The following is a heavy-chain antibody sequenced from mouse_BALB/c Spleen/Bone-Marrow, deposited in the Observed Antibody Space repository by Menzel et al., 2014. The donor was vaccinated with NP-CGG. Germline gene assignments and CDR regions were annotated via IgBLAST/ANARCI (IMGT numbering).Heavy chain of an antibody. CDR1: GFNIKDTY. V-gene: IGHV14-3*02. CDR2: IDPANGNT. J-gene: IGHJ2*01. Sequence: LQLQQSGVEVGKPWASLKLSSTASGFNIKDTYMHWVKQRPEQGLEWIGRIDPANGNTKYDPKFQGKTTITADTSSNTSYLQLSSLTSEDTAVYYCARYDYGVYFVYWKHSTTLAI. D-gene: IGHD2-4*01. CDR3: ARYDYGVYFVY.